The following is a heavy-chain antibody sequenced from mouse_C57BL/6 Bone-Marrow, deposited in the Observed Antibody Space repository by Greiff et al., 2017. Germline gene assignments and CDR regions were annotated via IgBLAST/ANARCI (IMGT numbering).Heavy chain of an antibody. CDR2: IDPENGDT. D-gene: IGHD1-1*01. J-gene: IGHJ2*01. V-gene: IGHV14-4*01. CDR3: TTWGTTVVAPYYFDY. CDR1: GFNIKDDY. Sequence: VQLQQSGAELVRPGASVKLSCTASGFNIKDDYMHWVKQRPEQGLEWIGWIDPENGDTEYASKFQGKATITADTSSNTAYLQHSSLTSEDTAVYYCTTWGTTVVAPYYFDYWGQGTTLTVSS.